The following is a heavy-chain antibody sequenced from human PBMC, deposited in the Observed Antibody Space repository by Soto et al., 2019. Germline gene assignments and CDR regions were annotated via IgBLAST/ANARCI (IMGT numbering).Heavy chain of an antibody. CDR2: INPDTGGT. J-gene: IGHJ4*02. CDR3: ARAIARDGSSWYRGGYDS. Sequence: QVRLLQSGAEVKESGASVKVSCEASGYTFTAYYIHWVRQAPGQGLEWMGWINPDTGGTDYAQKFQGWVTMNRDTSITTAFMELASLKIDDTAVYYCARAIARDGSSWYRGGYDSWGQGTLVTVSS. CDR1: GYTFTAYY. D-gene: IGHD6-13*01. V-gene: IGHV1-2*04.